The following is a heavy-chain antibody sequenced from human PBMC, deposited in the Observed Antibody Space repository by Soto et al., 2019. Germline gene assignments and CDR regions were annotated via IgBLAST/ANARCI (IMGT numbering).Heavy chain of an antibody. CDR3: AREEYSYGSGAVFDY. CDR2: IIPILGIA. Sequence: QVQLVQSGAEAKKPGSSVKVSCKASGGTFSSYTISWVRQAPGQGLEWMGRIIPILGIANYAQKFQGRVTITADKSTSTAYMELSSLRSEDTAVYYCAREEYSYGSGAVFDYWGQGTLVTVSS. D-gene: IGHD3-10*01. V-gene: IGHV1-69*08. CDR1: GGTFSSYT. J-gene: IGHJ4*02.